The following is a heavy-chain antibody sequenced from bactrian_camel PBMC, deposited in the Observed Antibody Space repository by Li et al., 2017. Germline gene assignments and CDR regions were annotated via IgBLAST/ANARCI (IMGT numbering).Heavy chain of an antibody. CDR3: AADRALDDDCYVGSLYTDFAY. V-gene: IGHV3S53*01. Sequence: HVQLVESGGGLVQPGGSLKLSCAASADTYNRACLGWFRQAPGEGREGVAQIDAYDSTNYADSVKGRFTISKDNAKNTLYLQMNSLKPEDTAMYYCAADRALDDDCYVGSLYTDFAYWGQGTQVTVS. CDR1: ADTYNRAC. D-gene: IGHD3*01. CDR2: IDAYDST. J-gene: IGHJ6*01.